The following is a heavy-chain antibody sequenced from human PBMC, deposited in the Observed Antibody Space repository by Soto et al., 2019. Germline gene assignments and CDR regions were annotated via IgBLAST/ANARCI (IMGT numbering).Heavy chain of an antibody. CDR2: INHSGST. D-gene: IGHD6-6*01. CDR3: ARGRVDSSPGYYYYYYMDV. Sequence: SETLSLTCAVYGGSFSGYYWSWIRQPPGKGLEWIGEINHSGSTNYNPSLKSRVTISVDTSKNQFSLKLSSVTAADTAVYYCARGRVDSSPGYYYYYYMDVWGKGTTVTVSS. J-gene: IGHJ6*03. V-gene: IGHV4-34*01. CDR1: GGSFSGYY.